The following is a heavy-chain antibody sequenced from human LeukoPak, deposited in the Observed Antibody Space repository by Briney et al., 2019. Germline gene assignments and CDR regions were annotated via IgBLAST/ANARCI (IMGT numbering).Heavy chain of an antibody. J-gene: IGHJ4*02. CDR1: RFTFDDYG. Sequence: GGSLRLSCAASRFTFDDYGMSWVRQPPGKGLEWVSGISWNGGNTGYADSVRGRFIISRDNAKNSLYLQMNSLRDDDTALYYCARSTPAAVVINEFDSWGQGTLVTVSS. D-gene: IGHD3-22*01. CDR3: ARSTPAAVVINEFDS. V-gene: IGHV3-20*04. CDR2: ISWNGGNT.